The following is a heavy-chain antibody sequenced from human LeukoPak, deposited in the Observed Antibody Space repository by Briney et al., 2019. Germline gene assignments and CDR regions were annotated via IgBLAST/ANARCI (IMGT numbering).Heavy chain of an antibody. V-gene: IGHV1-46*01. Sequence: ASVKVSCKASGYTFTSYYMHWVRQAPGQGLEWMGIINPSSGSTSYAQKFQGRVTMTRDTSTSTVYMELSSLRSEDTAVYYCARITGTTGDDYWGQGTLVTVSS. D-gene: IGHD1-7*01. CDR3: ARITGTTGDDY. CDR2: INPSSGST. CDR1: GYTFTSYY. J-gene: IGHJ4*02.